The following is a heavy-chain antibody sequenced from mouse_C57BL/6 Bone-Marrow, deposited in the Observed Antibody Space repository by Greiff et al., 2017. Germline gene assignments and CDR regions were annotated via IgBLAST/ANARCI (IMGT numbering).Heavy chain of an antibody. CDR2: IHPNSGST. CDR3: ERWGYYGHYAMDY. D-gene: IGHD1-1*01. V-gene: IGHV1-64*01. J-gene: IGHJ4*01. CDR1: GYTFTSYW. Sequence: QVQLQQPGAELVKPGASVKLSCKASGYTFTSYWMHWVKQRPGQGLEWIGMIHPNSGSTNYNEKFKSKATLTVDKSSSTAYMQLSSLTSEDSAVYYCERWGYYGHYAMDYWGQGTSVTVSS.